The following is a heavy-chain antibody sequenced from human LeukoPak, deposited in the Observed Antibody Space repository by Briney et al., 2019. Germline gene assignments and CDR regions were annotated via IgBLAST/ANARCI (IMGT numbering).Heavy chain of an antibody. CDR1: GFTFDDYG. Sequence: GGSLRLSCAASGFTFDDYGMSWVRQAPGKGLEWVSGINWNGGSTGYADSVKGQFTISRDNSKSTLFLHMNSLRAEDTAVYYCAKALGGYHFDYWGQGTLVTVSS. CDR2: INWNGGST. J-gene: IGHJ4*02. CDR3: AKALGGYHFDY. D-gene: IGHD3-16*01. V-gene: IGHV3-20*04.